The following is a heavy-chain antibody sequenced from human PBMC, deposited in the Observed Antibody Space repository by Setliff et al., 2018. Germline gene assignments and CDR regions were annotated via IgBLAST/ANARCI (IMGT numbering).Heavy chain of an antibody. D-gene: IGHD2-2*01. CDR2: IHYRGTT. J-gene: IGHJ5*02. Sequence: PSETLSLTCTVSGASISSGTYYWAWIRQPPGKGLEWIGRIHYRGTTYSNASLASRLTISVDTSKNQFSLKLSSVTAADTAVYYCARGIGGYCSSMSCSNESWPWGQGTLVTVSS. V-gene: IGHV4-39*07. CDR1: GASISSGTYY. CDR3: ARGIGGYCSSMSCSNESWP.